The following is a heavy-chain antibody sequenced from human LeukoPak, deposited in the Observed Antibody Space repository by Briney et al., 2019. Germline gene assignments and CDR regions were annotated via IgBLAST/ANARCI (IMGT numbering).Heavy chain of an antibody. V-gene: IGHV1-8*03. CDR2: MNPNSANT. CDR1: EYTFSTYD. D-gene: IGHD2-2*01. CDR3: ARAIRYQLLSDY. J-gene: IGHJ4*02. Sequence: GASVKVSCKTSEYTFSTYDINWLRQAAGQGLEWMGWMNPNSANTGFAQKFQGRAAITRDTSTATAYSELSSLTSEDTAVYYCARAIRYQLLSDYWGQGTLVTVSS.